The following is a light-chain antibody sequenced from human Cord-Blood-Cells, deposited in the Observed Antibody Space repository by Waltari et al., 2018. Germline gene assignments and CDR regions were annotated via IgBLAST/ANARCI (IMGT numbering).Light chain of an antibody. Sequence: SYVLTQPPSVSVAPGKTARITCGGNNIGSKSVHWYQQKPGQAPVLVIYYDSDRPSGIPERVSGSNSANTATLTISRVEAGGEADYYCQVWDSSSDHRFGGGTKLTVL. CDR2: YDS. CDR3: QVWDSSSDHR. CDR1: NIGSKS. V-gene: IGLV3-21*04. J-gene: IGLJ3*02.